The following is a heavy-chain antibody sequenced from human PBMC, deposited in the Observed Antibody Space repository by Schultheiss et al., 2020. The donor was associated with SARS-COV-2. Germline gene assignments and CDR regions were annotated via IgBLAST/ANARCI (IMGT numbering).Heavy chain of an antibody. CDR2: ISYDGSNK. CDR3: AKGIVATLARYYYYGMDV. V-gene: IGHV3-30*18. Sequence: GGSLRLSCAVYGGSFSGYYWSWIRQPPGKGLEWVAVISYDGSNKYYADSVKGRFTISRDNSKNTLYLQMNSLRAEDTAVYYCAKGIVATLARYYYYGMDVWGQGTTVTVSS. D-gene: IGHD5-12*01. J-gene: IGHJ6*02. CDR1: GGSFSGYY.